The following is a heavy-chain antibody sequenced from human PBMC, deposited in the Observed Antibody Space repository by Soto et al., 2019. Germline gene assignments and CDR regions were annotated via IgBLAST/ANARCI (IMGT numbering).Heavy chain of an antibody. Sequence: DSLKISCKGSGYSFDITWLAWLRQVPGKGLEWVGIIYPGDSDTRYSPSLEGQVTLSVDKSISTACLQWSSLKDSDTATYYCAKLERYFERTGYLNGWGQGTLVTVSA. CDR3: AKLERYFERTGYLNG. V-gene: IGHV5-51*01. CDR2: IYPGDSDT. CDR1: GYSFDITW. D-gene: IGHD3-9*01. J-gene: IGHJ4*02.